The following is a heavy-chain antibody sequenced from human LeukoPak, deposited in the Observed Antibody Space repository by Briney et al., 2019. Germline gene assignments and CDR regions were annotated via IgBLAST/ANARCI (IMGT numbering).Heavy chain of an antibody. CDR3: ASSYYDFWSGYDYYYYYYMDV. D-gene: IGHD3-3*01. V-gene: IGHV4-59*01. CDR2: IYYSGST. J-gene: IGHJ6*03. Sequence: SETLSLTCTVSGGSISSYYWSWIRQPPGKGLEWTGYIYYSGSTNYNPSLKSRVTISVDTSKNQFSLKLSSVTAADTAVHYCASSYYDFWSGYDYYYYYYMDVWGKGTTVTVSS. CDR1: GGSISSYY.